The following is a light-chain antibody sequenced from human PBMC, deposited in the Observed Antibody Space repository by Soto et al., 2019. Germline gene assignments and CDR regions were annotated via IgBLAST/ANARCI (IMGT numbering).Light chain of an antibody. CDR1: QSITSF. V-gene: IGKV1-39*01. CDR3: QQSYITPYT. Sequence: DIQMTQSPSSLSASVGDRVTITCRASQSITSFLNWYQHKPGKAPKVLIYAASSLQSGVPTRFSGSGSGTYFTLTISSLQPEDFATYYCQQSYITPYTFGQGTKLEIK. J-gene: IGKJ2*01. CDR2: AAS.